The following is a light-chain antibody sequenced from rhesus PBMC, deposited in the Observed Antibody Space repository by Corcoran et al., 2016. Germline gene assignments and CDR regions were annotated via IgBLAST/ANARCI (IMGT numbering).Light chain of an antibody. V-gene: IGKV1-69*01. CDR3: RQHDNSPFT. CDR2: RAS. J-gene: IGKJ3*01. Sequence: DIQMTQSPSSLSASVGDRVTITCRASQGISNWLAWYQQQPGKTPKLLIYRASNLETGVPSRLSGSGSGTDFTLTISSLQPEDIATYYCRQHDNSPFTFGPGTKLDIK. CDR1: QGISNW.